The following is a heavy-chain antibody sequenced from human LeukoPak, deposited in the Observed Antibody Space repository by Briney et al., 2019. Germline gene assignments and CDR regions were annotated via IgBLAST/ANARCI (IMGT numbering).Heavy chain of an antibody. CDR2: INRDGSKK. Sequence: GSLRLSCAASGFTLSSYWMNWVRQAPGKGLEWVANINRDGSKKYYVDSVKGRFTISRDNAKNSLYLQMNSLRAEDAAVYYCVREIFGLDYWGQGTLVTVSS. CDR1: GFTLSSYW. J-gene: IGHJ4*02. D-gene: IGHD3-10*01. V-gene: IGHV3-7*01. CDR3: VREIFGLDY.